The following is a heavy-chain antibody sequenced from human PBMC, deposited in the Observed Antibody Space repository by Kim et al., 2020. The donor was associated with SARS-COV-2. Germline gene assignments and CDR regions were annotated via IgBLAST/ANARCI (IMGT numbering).Heavy chain of an antibody. CDR2: FDPEDGET. CDR3: ATRGRFWSGFFVDV. Sequence: ASVKVSCKVSGYTLTELSMHWVRQAPGKGLEWMGGFDPEDGETIYAQKFQGRVTMTEDTSTDTAYMELSSLRSEDTAVYYCATRGRFWSGFFVDVWGQGTTVTVSS. CDR1: GYTLTELS. V-gene: IGHV1-24*01. J-gene: IGHJ6*02. D-gene: IGHD3-3*01.